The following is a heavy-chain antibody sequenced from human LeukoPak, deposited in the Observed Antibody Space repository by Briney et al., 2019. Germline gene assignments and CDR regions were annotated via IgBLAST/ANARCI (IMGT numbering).Heavy chain of an antibody. Sequence: SETLSLTCTVSGGSISSGGYYWSWIRQHPGKGLEWIGYIYYSGSTNYNPSLKSRVTMSVDTSKNQFSLKLSSVTAADTAVYYCARDGAAAGYHFDYWGQGTLVTVSS. CDR3: ARDGAAAGYHFDY. CDR1: GGSISSGGYY. V-gene: IGHV4-61*08. CDR2: IYYSGST. J-gene: IGHJ4*02. D-gene: IGHD6-13*01.